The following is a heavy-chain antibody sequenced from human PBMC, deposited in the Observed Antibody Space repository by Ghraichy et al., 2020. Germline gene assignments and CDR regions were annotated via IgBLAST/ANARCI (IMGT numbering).Heavy chain of an antibody. CDR1: GGSINSNTYY. D-gene: IGHD1-26*01. CDR2: IYYSGST. J-gene: IGHJ4*02. Sequence: SQTLSLTCTVSGGSINSNTYYWGWIRQPPGKGLEWIGNIYYSGSTSYNPSLTRRVTISVDTSKNQFSLSLSPVTAVDTAVFYCARLISGSYYFDCWGQGTLVTVSS. V-gene: IGHV4-39*01. CDR3: ARLISGSYYFDC.